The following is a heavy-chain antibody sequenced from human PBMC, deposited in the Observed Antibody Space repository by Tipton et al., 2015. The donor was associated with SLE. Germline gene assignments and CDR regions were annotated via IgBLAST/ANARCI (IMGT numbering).Heavy chain of an antibody. CDR3: ARQPRGINWFVP. CDR1: GGSITSGSYY. V-gene: IGHV4-61*02. Sequence: TLSLTCTVSGGSITSGSYYWSWIRQPAGKGLEWIGRIYTSGSTNYNPSLKSRVTISVDTSKNQFSLKLSSVTAADTAVYYCARQPRGINWFVPWGQGTLVSVSS. CDR2: IYTSGST. J-gene: IGHJ5*02.